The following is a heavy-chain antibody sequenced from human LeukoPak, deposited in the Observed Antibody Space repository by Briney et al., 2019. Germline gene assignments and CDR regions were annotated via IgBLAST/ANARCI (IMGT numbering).Heavy chain of an antibody. J-gene: IGHJ4*02. V-gene: IGHV1-69*13. D-gene: IGHD6-13*01. CDR3: ARHRASGYSSSWYEY. CDR2: IIPIFGTA. Sequence: SVKVSCKASGGTFSSYAISWVRQAPGQGLEWMGGIIPIFGTANYAQKFQGRVTITADESTSTAYMELSSLRSKDTAVYYCARHRASGYSSSWYEYWGQGTLVTVSS. CDR1: GGTFSSYA.